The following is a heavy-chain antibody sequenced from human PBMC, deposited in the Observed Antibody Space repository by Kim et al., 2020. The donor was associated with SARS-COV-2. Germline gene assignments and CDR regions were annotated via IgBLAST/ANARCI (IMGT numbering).Heavy chain of an antibody. Sequence: VKGRFTISRDNSKNSLYLQMNSLRTEDTALYYCAKGPRGYSYGYSNYFDYWGQGTLVTVSS. V-gene: IGHV3-43*01. J-gene: IGHJ4*02. D-gene: IGHD5-18*01. CDR3: AKGPRGYSYGYSNYFDY.